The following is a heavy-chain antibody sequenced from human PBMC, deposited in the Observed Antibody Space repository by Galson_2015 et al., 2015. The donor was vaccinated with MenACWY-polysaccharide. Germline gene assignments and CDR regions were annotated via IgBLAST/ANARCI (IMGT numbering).Heavy chain of an antibody. Sequence: SVKVSCKASGYSFTSYAIHWVRQAPGHSLEWMGGNNAGNGNIKYSQTFQGRLTITRDTSASTGYMELSSLRSEDTAVYYCARDLLRFGGWMDAWGQGTLVTVSS. V-gene: IGHV1-3*01. CDR3: ARDLLRFGGWMDA. D-gene: IGHD3-3*01. J-gene: IGHJ5*02. CDR1: GYSFTSYA. CDR2: NNAGNGNI.